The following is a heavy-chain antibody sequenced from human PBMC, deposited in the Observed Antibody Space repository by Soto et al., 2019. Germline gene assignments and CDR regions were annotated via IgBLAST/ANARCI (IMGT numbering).Heavy chain of an antibody. CDR1: GYTFTTFG. CDR3: ARDPLDCSGGSCDIMPPLYYYYGMDV. J-gene: IGHJ6*02. D-gene: IGHD2-15*01. V-gene: IGHV1-18*01. Sequence: GASVKVSCKASGYTFTTFGISWVRQAPGQGLEWVGWISANNGNTKYSQKFQGRVTITRDTSASTAYMELSSLRSEDTAVYYCARDPLDCSGGSCDIMPPLYYYYGMDVWGQGTTVTVSS. CDR2: ISANNGNT.